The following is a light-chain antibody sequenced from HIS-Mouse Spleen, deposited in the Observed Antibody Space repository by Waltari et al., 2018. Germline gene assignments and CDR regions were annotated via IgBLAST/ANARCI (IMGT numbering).Light chain of an antibody. Sequence: QSALTQPAPVSGSPGQSITISCTGTSSDVGRYNLASWYQHHPGKAPKIMIYEGSKRPSGVSNRFSGSKSGNTASLTISGLQAEDEADYYCCSYAGSSPYVVFGGGTKLTVL. CDR2: EGS. CDR1: SSDVGRYNL. CDR3: CSYAGSSPYVV. J-gene: IGLJ2*01. V-gene: IGLV2-23*01.